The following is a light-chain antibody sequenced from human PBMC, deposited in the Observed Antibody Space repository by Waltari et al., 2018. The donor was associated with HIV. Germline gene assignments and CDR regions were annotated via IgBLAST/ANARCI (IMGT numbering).Light chain of an antibody. V-gene: IGKV3-15*01. J-gene: IGKJ5*01. CDR3: RQYNDWPPIT. CDR2: GAS. Sequence: EIVMTQSPATLSVSPGERATLSCRASQSVSSDLAWYQQKPGQAPRLLIYGASTRATGIPARFSGSVSGTEFTLTISSLQSEDFAIYYCRQYNDWPPITFGQGTRLEIK. CDR1: QSVSSD.